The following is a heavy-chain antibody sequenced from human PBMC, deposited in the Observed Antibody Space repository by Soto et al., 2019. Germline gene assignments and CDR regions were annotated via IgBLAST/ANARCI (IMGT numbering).Heavy chain of an antibody. CDR3: ARAPWSAGYDPDT. CDR1: GFTFSSYW. V-gene: IGHV3-7*04. D-gene: IGHD5-12*01. Sequence: GGSLRLSCAASGFTFSSYWMSWVRQAPGKGLEWVANIKQDGSAQYYVDSVKGRFTISRDNAKNSLYLQMNSLRAEDTAFYYCARAPWSAGYDPDTWGQGTLVTVSS. J-gene: IGHJ5*02. CDR2: IKQDGSAQ.